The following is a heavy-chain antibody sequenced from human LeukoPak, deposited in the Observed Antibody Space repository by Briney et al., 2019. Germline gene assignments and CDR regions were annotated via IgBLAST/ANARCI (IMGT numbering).Heavy chain of an antibody. V-gene: IGHV5-51*01. CDR2: IYPGDSDT. D-gene: IGHD3-3*01. CDR3: ARHETLSSPPFWSGYYRE. Sequence: GESLKISCKGSGYSFTSYWIGWVRQMPGKGLEWMGIIYPGDSDTRYSPSFQGQVTISADKSISTAYLQWSSLKASDTAMYYCARHETLSSPPFWSGYYREWGQGTLVTVSS. J-gene: IGHJ4*02. CDR1: GYSFTSYW.